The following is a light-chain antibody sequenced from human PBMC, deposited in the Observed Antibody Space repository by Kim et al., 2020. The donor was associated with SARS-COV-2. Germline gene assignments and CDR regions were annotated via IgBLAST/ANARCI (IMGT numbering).Light chain of an antibody. V-gene: IGKV1-5*03. CDR2: KAS. CDR3: QQYNSYLIT. J-gene: IGKJ4*01. Sequence: DVQMTQSPSTLSASVGDRVTITCRASQGISSWLAWYQQKPGKAPKLLIYKASSLESGVPSRFSGSGSGTEFTLTISSLQPDDFATYYCQQYNSYLITFGGGTKVDIK. CDR1: QGISSW.